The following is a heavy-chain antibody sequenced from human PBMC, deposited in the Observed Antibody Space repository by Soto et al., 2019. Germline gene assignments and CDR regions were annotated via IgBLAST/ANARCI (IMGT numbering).Heavy chain of an antibody. CDR2: IIPIFCTA. J-gene: IGHJ3*02. Sequence: QVQLVQSGAEVKKPGSSVKVSCKASGGTFSSYAISWVRQSPGQWLEWMGGIIPIFCTANYAQKIHGRVTITADKSTSSAYMELSSLSSEDTAVYYCASPVKKGGYCRGGRCYLGDAFDIWGQGTTVTVSS. CDR3: ASPVKKGGYCRGGRCYLGDAFDI. V-gene: IGHV1-69*06. CDR1: GGTFSSYA. D-gene: IGHD2-15*01.